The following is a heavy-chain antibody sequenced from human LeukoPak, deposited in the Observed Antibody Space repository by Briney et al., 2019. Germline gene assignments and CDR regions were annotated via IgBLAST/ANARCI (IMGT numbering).Heavy chain of an antibody. V-gene: IGHV3-30*02. CDR2: IRNDGSNK. CDR1: GFTFSTYG. J-gene: IGHJ4*02. Sequence: PGGSLRLSCVASGFTFSTYGMHWVRQAPGKGLEWVAFIRNDGSNKYYGNSVKGRFTVSRDNSKNTLYLQMNSLRAEDTAVYYCGSTYDFWSGYYWVDYWGQGALVTVSS. CDR3: GSTYDFWSGYYWVDY. D-gene: IGHD3-3*01.